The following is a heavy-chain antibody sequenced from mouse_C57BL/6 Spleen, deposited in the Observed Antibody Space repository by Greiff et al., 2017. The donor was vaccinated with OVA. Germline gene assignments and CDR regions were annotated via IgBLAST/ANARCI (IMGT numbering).Heavy chain of an antibody. V-gene: IGHV1-64*01. J-gene: IGHJ3*01. Sequence: QVQLQQPGAELVKPGASVKLSCKASGYTFTSYWMHWVKQRPGQGLEWIGMIHPNSGSTNYNEKFKSKATLTVDKSSSTAYMQLSRLTSGDSAVYYCARGNGYDWEFAYWGQGTLVTVSA. CDR2: IHPNSGST. CDR3: ARGNGYDWEFAY. CDR1: GYTFTSYW. D-gene: IGHD2-2*01.